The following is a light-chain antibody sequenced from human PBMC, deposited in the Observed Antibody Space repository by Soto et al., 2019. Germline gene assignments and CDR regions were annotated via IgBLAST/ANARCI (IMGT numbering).Light chain of an antibody. V-gene: IGKV3-15*01. CDR2: GAS. J-gene: IGKJ1*01. CDR3: QQYNNWPWT. CDR1: QSVSSN. Sequence: EIVMTQSPATLSVSPGERASLSCRASQSVSSNSAWYQQKPGQAPRLLIYGASTRATGIPARFSGSGSGTEFTLTISSLQSEDFAVYYCQQYNNWPWTFGQGTKVDIK.